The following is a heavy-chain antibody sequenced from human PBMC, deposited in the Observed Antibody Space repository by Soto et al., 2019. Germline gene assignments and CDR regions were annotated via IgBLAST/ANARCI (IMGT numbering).Heavy chain of an antibody. Sequence: QVQLVQSGAEVKKPGASVKVSCKASGYTFTSYGISWVRQAPGQGLEWMGWISGYNGNTNYAQNLQGRVTMTTDTXTTTAYMDLRSLRSDDTAVYYCARTYYASGSYYYYWGQGTLVTVSS. CDR2: ISGYNGNT. V-gene: IGHV1-18*01. J-gene: IGHJ4*02. D-gene: IGHD3-10*01. CDR3: ARTYYASGSYYYY. CDR1: GYTFTSYG.